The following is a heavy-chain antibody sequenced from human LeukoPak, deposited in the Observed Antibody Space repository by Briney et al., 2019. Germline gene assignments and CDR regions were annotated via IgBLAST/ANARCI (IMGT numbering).Heavy chain of an antibody. CDR3: AKAGDYSYFDY. V-gene: IGHV3-23*01. CDR1: GFTFTYYA. J-gene: IGHJ4*02. CDR2: ISGSDSST. D-gene: IGHD4-11*01. Sequence: GGSLRLSCAASGFTFTYYAMNWVRQAPGKGLEWVSAISGSDSSTYYADSVKGRFTISRDNSKNTLYLQMNSLRAEDTAVYYCAKAGDYSYFDYWGQGTLVTVSS.